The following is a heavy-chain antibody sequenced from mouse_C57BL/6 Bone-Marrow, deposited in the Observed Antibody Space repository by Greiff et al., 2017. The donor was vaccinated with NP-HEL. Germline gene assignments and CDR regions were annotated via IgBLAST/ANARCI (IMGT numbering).Heavy chain of an antibody. V-gene: IGHV1-81*01. CDR1: GYTFTSYG. CDR3: ARVYGSSYGYYAMDY. J-gene: IGHJ4*01. Sequence: QLKQSGAELARPGASVKLSCKASGYTFTSYGISWVKQRTGQGLEWIGEIYPRSGNTYYNEKFKGKATLTADKSSSTAYMELRSLTSEDSAVYFCARVYGSSYGYYAMDYWGQGTSVTVSS. D-gene: IGHD1-1*01. CDR2: IYPRSGNT.